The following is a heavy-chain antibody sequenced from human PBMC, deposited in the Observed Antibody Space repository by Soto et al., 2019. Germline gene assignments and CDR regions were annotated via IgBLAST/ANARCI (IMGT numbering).Heavy chain of an antibody. D-gene: IGHD4-4*01. J-gene: IGHJ4*02. Sequence: QVQLQESGPGLVKPSETLSLSCAVSGVSITSTDWWSWVRQPPGKGLQWIGEVSLGGGANYNPSLKSRVTISVDNSKNQFSLTLNSVTAADTAVYFCAGSTADTTLKASSFWGQGTRVTVSS. CDR3: AGSTADTTLKASSF. CDR2: VSLGGGA. CDR1: GVSITSTDW. V-gene: IGHV4-4*02.